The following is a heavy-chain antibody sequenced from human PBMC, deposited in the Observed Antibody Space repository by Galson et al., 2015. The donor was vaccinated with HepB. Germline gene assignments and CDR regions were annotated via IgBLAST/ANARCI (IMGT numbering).Heavy chain of an antibody. V-gene: IGHV1-46*01. J-gene: IGHJ4*02. Sequence: SVKVSCKASGYSFTSYYIHWVRQAPGQGLEWMGTINPSANDTSNAQKIQGRVTMTWDTSTTTVYMELSSLRFEDTAVYYCVLGGFDYWGQGTKVTVSS. CDR3: VLGGFDY. CDR1: GYSFTSYY. CDR2: INPSANDT.